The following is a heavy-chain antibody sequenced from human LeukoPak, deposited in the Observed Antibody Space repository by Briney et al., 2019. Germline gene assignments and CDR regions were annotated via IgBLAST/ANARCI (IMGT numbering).Heavy chain of an antibody. CDR1: DDSISSAY. Sequence: PSETLSLTCTVSDDSISSAYCSSVRQPPGKALGCIGYININGDTNSNPSLKSRVTMSLATSKKQFSLQLRSVTAADTAVYFCARTARVFDHWGQGLLVTVSS. V-gene: IGHV4-4*08. CDR3: ARTARVFDH. D-gene: IGHD2-21*02. J-gene: IGHJ4*02. CDR2: ININGDT.